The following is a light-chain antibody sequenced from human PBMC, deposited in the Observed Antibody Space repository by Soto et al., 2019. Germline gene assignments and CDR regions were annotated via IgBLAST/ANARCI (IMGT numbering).Light chain of an antibody. CDR3: QSYDSRLSV. J-gene: IGLJ1*01. V-gene: IGLV1-40*01. CDR2: NNI. Sequence: QSVLTQPPSVCGAPGQRVTISCTGSSSNIGAGYDVHWYQQLPGTAPKLLIYNNINRPSGVPDRFSGSKSGTSGSLAITGLQAEDEADYYCQSYDSRLSVFGTGTKLTVL. CDR1: SSNIGAGYD.